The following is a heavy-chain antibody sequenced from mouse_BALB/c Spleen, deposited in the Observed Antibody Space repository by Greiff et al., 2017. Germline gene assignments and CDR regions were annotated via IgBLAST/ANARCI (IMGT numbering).Heavy chain of an antibody. CDR3: ARGTGFAWFAY. Sequence: EVMLVESGGGLVQPGGSLRLSCATSGFTFSDFYMEWVRQPPGKRLEWIAASRNKANDYTTEYSASVKGRFIVSRDTSQSILYLQMNALRAEDTAIYYCARGTGFAWFAYWGQGTLVTVSA. CDR2: SRNKANDYTT. D-gene: IGHD4-1*01. CDR1: GFTFSDFY. V-gene: IGHV7-1*02. J-gene: IGHJ3*01.